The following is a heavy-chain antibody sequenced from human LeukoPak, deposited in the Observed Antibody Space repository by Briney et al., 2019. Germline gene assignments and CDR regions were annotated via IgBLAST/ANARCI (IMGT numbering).Heavy chain of an antibody. CDR2: IYTSGST. D-gene: IGHD2-2*01. CDR1: GFTISSGSYY. V-gene: IGHV4-61*02. CDR3: ARDRCSSTSCYLAYYYYGMDV. J-gene: IGHJ6*02. Sequence: SETLSLTCTVSGFTISSGSYYWSCIRQPAGKGLEWIGRIYTSGSTNYSPSLKSRVTISVDTSKNQFSLKLSSVTAADTAVYYCARDRCSSTSCYLAYYYYGMDVWGQGTTVTVSS.